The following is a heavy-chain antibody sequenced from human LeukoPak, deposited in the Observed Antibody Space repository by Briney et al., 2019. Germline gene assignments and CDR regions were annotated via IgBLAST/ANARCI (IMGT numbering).Heavy chain of an antibody. Sequence: ASVKVSCKASGGTFSSYAISWVRQAPGQGLEWMGGIIPIFGTANYAQKFQGRVTITADEFTSTAYMELSSLRSEDTAVYYCARDRDDSSGKFDYWGQGTLVTVSS. D-gene: IGHD6-19*01. V-gene: IGHV1-69*13. J-gene: IGHJ4*02. CDR3: ARDRDDSSGKFDY. CDR1: GGTFSSYA. CDR2: IIPIFGTA.